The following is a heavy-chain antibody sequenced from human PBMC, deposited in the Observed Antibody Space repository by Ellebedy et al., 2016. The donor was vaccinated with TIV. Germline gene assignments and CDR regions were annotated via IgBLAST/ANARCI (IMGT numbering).Heavy chain of an antibody. Sequence: ASVKVSCXASGYNLSNYGISWVRLGPGQGLEWMGWVNTHKGNTNYAPKFRGRLSMTIDTSTSTAYMELRSLGSDDTAVYYCTRDDRFSGTWYSAYFQYWGQGTLVTVSS. J-gene: IGHJ1*01. CDR2: VNTHKGNT. V-gene: IGHV1-18*01. D-gene: IGHD1-26*01. CDR1: GYNLSNYG. CDR3: TRDDRFSGTWYSAYFQY.